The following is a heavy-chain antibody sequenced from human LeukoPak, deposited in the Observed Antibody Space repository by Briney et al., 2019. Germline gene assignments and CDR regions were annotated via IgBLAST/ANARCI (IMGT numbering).Heavy chain of an antibody. CDR1: GGSISSYC. CDR2: IYYSGST. V-gene: IGHV4-59*01. Sequence: SETLSLTCTVCGGSISSYCWSWNRQPPGKGLEWIGYIYYSGSTNYNPSLKSRVTIPVDTSKNQFSLKLSSVTAADTAVYYCARVRTTRNWFDPWGQGPLVTVSS. CDR3: ARVRTTRNWFDP. J-gene: IGHJ5*02. D-gene: IGHD1-7*01.